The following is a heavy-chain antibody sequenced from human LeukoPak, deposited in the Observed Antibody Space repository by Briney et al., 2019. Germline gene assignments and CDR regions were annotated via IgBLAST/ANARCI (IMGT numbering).Heavy chain of an antibody. V-gene: IGHV6-1*01. D-gene: IGHD3-10*01. J-gene: IGHJ4*02. CDR2: TYYRSKWNY. CDR3: ARSVNSGCLDC. CDR1: GDRVSSNNAV. Sequence: SQTLSLTCAISGDRVSSNNAVWNWIRQSPSRGLEWLGKTYYRSKWNYDYAVSMKSRITINPDTSKNHFSLQLSSVTPEDTAVYYCARSVNSGCLDCWGQGVLVTVSS.